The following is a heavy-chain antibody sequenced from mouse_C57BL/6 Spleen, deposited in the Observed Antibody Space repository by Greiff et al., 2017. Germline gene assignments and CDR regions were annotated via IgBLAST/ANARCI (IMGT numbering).Heavy chain of an antibody. CDR2: IYPGDGDT. D-gene: IGHD2-3*01. J-gene: IGHJ1*03. Sequence: QVQLQQSGPELVKPGASVKISCKASGYAFSSSWMNWVKQRPGKGLEWIGRIYPGDGDTNYNGKFKGKATLTADKSSSTAYMQLSSLTSEDSAVYFCARSWGWLLRGYFDVWGTGTTVTVSS. CDR1: GYAFSSSW. CDR3: ARSWGWLLRGYFDV. V-gene: IGHV1-82*01.